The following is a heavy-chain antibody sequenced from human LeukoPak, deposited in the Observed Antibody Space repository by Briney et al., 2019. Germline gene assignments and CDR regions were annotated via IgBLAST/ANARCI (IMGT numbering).Heavy chain of an antibody. V-gene: IGHV3-7*05. CDR1: GFTFSSYW. Sequence: PGGSLRLSCAASGFTFSSYWMSWVRQAPGKGLEWVANIKQDGSAKYYVDSVKGRFTISRDNAENSLYLEMNSLRGEDTAVYYCATGRFLEWLSQAFDIWGQGTMVTVSS. CDR3: ATGRFLEWLSQAFDI. J-gene: IGHJ3*02. CDR2: IKQDGSAK. D-gene: IGHD3-3*01.